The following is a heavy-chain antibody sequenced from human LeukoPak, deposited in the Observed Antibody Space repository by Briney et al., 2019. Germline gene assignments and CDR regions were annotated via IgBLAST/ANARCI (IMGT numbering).Heavy chain of an antibody. V-gene: IGHV3-30*18. Sequence: GGSLRLSCAASGFTFSSYGMHWVRQAPGKGLEWVAVISYDGSNKYYADSVKGRFTISRDNSKNTLYLQMNSLRAEDTAVYYCAKDFRSSSGTDYWGQGTLVTVSS. D-gene: IGHD6-6*01. J-gene: IGHJ4*02. CDR2: ISYDGSNK. CDR1: GFTFSSYG. CDR3: AKDFRSSSGTDY.